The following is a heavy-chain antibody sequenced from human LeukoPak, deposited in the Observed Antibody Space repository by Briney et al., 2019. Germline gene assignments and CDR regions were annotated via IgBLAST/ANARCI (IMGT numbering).Heavy chain of an antibody. D-gene: IGHD6-19*01. J-gene: IGHJ4*02. CDR3: AREPKAVAGYVDY. CDR1: GFTFSSYS. Sequence: GGTLRLSCAASGFTFSSYSMNWVRQAPGKGLEWFSSISSSGAYIYYADSVKGRLTISRDNAKNSLDLQMNSLSAEDTAVYFCAREPKAVAGYVDYWGQGTLVTVSS. CDR2: ISSSGAYI. V-gene: IGHV3-21*01.